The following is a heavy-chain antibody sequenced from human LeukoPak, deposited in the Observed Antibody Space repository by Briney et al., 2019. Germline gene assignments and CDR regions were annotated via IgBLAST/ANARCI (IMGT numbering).Heavy chain of an antibody. J-gene: IGHJ4*02. CDR1: GLTFSNYG. CDR3: AKRGSYSSSFTSTFDY. D-gene: IGHD6-6*01. V-gene: IGHV3-23*01. CDR2: ISTSGDST. Sequence: PGGSLRLSCAASGLTFSNYGMNWVRQAPGKGLEWVSAISTSGDSTNYADSVKGRFTISRDNSKNTLYLQMNSLRVEDTAVYYCAKRGSYSSSFTSTFDYWGQGTLVTVSS.